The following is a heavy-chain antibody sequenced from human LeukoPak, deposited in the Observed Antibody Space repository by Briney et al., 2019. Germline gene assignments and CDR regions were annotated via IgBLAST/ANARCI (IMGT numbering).Heavy chain of an antibody. CDR3: ARQGAAGKYYYYYMDV. Sequence: GESLKISCQGSGYNFPIYWIGWVRQMPGQGLEWMGIIYPDDSNTIYGPSFQGQVTISADKSINTAYLGWSSLKASVTAIYYCARQGAAGKYYYYYMDVWGKGTTVTVSS. CDR1: GYNFPIYW. J-gene: IGHJ6*03. D-gene: IGHD6-13*01. V-gene: IGHV5-51*01. CDR2: IYPDDSNT.